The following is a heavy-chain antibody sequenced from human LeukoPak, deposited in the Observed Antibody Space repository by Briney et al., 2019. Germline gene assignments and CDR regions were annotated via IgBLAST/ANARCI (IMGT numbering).Heavy chain of an antibody. CDR3: TSPSPRHYYDSSGYSYPGDY. CDR2: ISYDGSNK. J-gene: IGHJ4*02. V-gene: IGHV3-30-3*01. CDR1: GFTFSSYA. Sequence: GGSLRLSCAASGFTFSSYAMHWVRQAPGKGLEWVAVISYDGSNKYYADSVKGRFTISRDNSKNTLYLQMNSLRAEDTAVYYCTSPSPRHYYDSSGYSYPGDYWGQGTLVTVSS. D-gene: IGHD3-22*01.